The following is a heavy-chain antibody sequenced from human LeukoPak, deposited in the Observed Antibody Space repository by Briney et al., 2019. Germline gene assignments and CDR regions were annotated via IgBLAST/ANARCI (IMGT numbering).Heavy chain of an antibody. V-gene: IGHV3-23*01. CDR1: GFTFSSYA. CDR3: AKDPRSSSWYPLNWFDP. J-gene: IGHJ5*02. CDR2: ISGSGGST. Sequence: GGSLRLSCAASGFTFSSYAMSWVRQAPGKGLEWVSAISGSGGSTYYADSVKGRFTISRDNSKNTLYLQMNSLRAEDTALYYCAKDPRSSSWYPLNWFDPWGQGTLVTVSS. D-gene: IGHD2-2*01.